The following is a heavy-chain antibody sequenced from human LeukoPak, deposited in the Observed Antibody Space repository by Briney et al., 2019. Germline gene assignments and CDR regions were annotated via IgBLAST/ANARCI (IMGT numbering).Heavy chain of an antibody. D-gene: IGHD4-17*01. CDR3: ARDNYGDYACLY. V-gene: IGHV1-69*01. CDR1: GGTFSSYA. J-gene: IGHJ4*02. CDR2: IIPIFGTA. Sequence: SVKVSCKASGGTFSSYAISWVRQAPGQGLEWMGGIIPIFGTANYAQKFQGRVTITADESTSTAYMELRSLRSEDTAVYYCARDNYGDYACLYWGQGTLVTVSS.